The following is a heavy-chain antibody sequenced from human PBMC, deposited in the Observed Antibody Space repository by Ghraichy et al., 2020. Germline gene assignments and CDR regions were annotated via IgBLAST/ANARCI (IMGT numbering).Heavy chain of an antibody. CDR1: GYTFTTYA. D-gene: IGHD2-2*01. J-gene: IGHJ4*02. CDR3: ARDRVVVPAASIGYDY. CDR2: INAGNGKT. V-gene: IGHV1-3*01. Sequence: ASVKVSCKASGYTFTTYAMHWVRQAPGQRLEWMGWINAGNGKTKYSQKFQGRVTITRDTSASTAYMELSSLRSEDTAVYFCARDRVVVPAASIGYDYWGQGTLVTVSS.